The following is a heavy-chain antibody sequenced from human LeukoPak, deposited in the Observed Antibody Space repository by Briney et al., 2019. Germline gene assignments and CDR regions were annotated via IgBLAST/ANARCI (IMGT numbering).Heavy chain of an antibody. V-gene: IGHV4-34*01. J-gene: IGHJ1*01. CDR3: ARGSAAILRYFQH. D-gene: IGHD2-2*02. Sequence: SETLSLTCAVYGGSFSGYYWSWIRQPPGKGLEWIGEINHSGSTNYNPSLKSRVTISVDTSKNQFSLKLSPVPAADTAVYHSARGSAAILRYFQHWGHGTLVTVSS. CDR2: INHSGST. CDR1: GGSFSGYY.